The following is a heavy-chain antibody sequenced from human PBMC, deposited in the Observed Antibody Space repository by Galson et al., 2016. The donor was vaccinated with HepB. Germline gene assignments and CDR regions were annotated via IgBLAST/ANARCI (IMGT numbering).Heavy chain of an antibody. V-gene: IGHV4-31*02. Sequence: GLEWLGYIYYSGNAYYNPSLKSRVSISIDTSKDQFSLNLNSVTAADTAVYYCASTRRTAAQNYYYFGMDVWGQGTAVIVSS. CDR3: ASTRRTAAQNYYYFGMDV. J-gene: IGHJ6*02. CDR2: IYYSGNA. D-gene: IGHD6-13*01.